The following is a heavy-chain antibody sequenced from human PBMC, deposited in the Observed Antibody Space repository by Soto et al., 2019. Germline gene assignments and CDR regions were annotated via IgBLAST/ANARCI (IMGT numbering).Heavy chain of an antibody. D-gene: IGHD6-6*01. J-gene: IGHJ6*02. Sequence: VQLVESGGGLVKPGGSLRLSCVASGFIFSSYSMNWVRQAPGKGLEWVSSISSSSSYIYYADSVKGRFTISRDNAKNSLYLQMNSLRAEDTAVYYCAVAARDYYYYGMDVWGQGTTVTVSS. CDR3: AVAARDYYYYGMDV. CDR2: ISSSSSYI. CDR1: GFIFSSYS. V-gene: IGHV3-21*02.